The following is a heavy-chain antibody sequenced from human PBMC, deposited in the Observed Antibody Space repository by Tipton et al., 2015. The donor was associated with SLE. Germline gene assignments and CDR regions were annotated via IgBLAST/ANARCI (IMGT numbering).Heavy chain of an antibody. D-gene: IGHD6-6*01. Sequence: LSLTCTVSGDSLSSGGFFWSWIRQLPGKGLEWVSTISGSGDSTHYADSVKGRFTISRDNSKNMLYLQMNSLRADDTAVYYCAKDTLEAARSSYYYGMDVWGQGTTVTVSS. CDR2: ISGSGDST. CDR3: AKDTLEAARSSYYYGMDV. J-gene: IGHJ6*02. V-gene: IGHV3-23*01. CDR1: GDSLSSGG.